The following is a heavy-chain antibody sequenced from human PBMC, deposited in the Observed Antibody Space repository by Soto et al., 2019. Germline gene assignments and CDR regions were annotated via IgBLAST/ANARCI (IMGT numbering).Heavy chain of an antibody. J-gene: IGHJ4*02. V-gene: IGHV1-3*01. CDR1: GYTFTRYA. CDR3: ARGSHLGSYGYFDY. D-gene: IGHD1-26*01. CDR2: INAGTGIA. Sequence: ASVKVSCKASGYTFTRYAIHWVRQAPGQGLEWLGWINAGTGIATYSQRFQGRVTITSDTSATTSYMELSSLTSEDTAVYFCARGSHLGSYGYFDYWGQRTLVTVSS.